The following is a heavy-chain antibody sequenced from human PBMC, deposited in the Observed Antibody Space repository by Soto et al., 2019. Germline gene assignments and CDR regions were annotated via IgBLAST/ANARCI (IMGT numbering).Heavy chain of an antibody. CDR3: VQGASTAHQPLDS. J-gene: IGHJ4*02. D-gene: IGHD1-26*01. CDR2: ISGDGNDK. CDR1: GFIFRNFG. V-gene: IGHV3-30*03. Sequence: QVQLVESGGGVVQPGRSLRLSCAASGFIFRNFGMHWVRRAPGKGLEWVAVISGDGNDKYYPDSMKGRFTISRDNFNNTLYLQLNSLRPKDTAVYHCVQGASTAHQPLDSWGQGVLVTVSS.